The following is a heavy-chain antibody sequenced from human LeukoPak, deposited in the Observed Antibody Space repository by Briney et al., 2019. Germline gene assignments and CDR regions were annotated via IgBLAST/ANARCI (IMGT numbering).Heavy chain of an antibody. CDR1: GYTFTGYY. Sequence: ASVKVSCKASGYTFTGYYIHWVRQAPGQGLEWMGWINPNSGGTNYAQKFQGRVTMTRDTSISTAYMELSRLRSDYTAVYYCATWRYGSGSYPFDYWGQGTLVTVSS. CDR2: INPNSGGT. CDR3: ATWRYGSGSYPFDY. V-gene: IGHV1-2*02. D-gene: IGHD3-10*01. J-gene: IGHJ4*02.